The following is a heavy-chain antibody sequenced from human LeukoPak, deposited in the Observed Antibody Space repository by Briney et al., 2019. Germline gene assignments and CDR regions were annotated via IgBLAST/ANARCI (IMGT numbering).Heavy chain of an antibody. CDR1: GFTSSSYG. V-gene: IGHV3-30*03. J-gene: IGHJ3*02. CDR3: AAHTSAGTWAFDI. D-gene: IGHD6-13*01. CDR2: ISYDGSNK. Sequence: GRSLRLSCAASGFTSSSYGMHWVRQAPGKGLGWVAVISYDGSNKYYADSVKGRFTISRDNSKNTLYLQMNSLRAEDTAVYYCAAHTSAGTWAFDIWGQGTMVTVSS.